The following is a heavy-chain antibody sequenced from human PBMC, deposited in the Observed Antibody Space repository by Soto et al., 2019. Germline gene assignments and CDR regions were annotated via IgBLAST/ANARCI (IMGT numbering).Heavy chain of an antibody. V-gene: IGHV3-23*01. J-gene: IGHJ4*02. Sequence: GGSLRLSCAASGFTFSSYAMSWVRQAPGKGLEWVSATCGNDAKTYYEDSVKGRFTISRDNSKNTLYLLMNSLSADATALYYCARCLGGRCYAASDCWGQGTLVTVSS. CDR1: GFTFSSYA. CDR3: ARCLGGRCYAASDC. D-gene: IGHD2-15*01. CDR2: TCGNDAKT.